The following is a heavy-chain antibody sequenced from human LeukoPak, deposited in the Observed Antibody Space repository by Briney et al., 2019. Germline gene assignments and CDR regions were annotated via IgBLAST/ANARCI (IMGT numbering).Heavy chain of an antibody. CDR1: GFTFSDYY. J-gene: IGHJ4*02. CDR2: ISSSGSTI. D-gene: IGHD3-10*01. CDR3: TKWSTSGSYYTE. Sequence: GGSLRLSCAASGFTFSDYYMSWIRQAPGKGLEWVSYISSSGSTIYYADSVKGRFTISRDNARNSLSLQMNSLRAEDTAVYYCTKWSTSGSYYTEWGQGTLVIVSS. V-gene: IGHV3-11*04.